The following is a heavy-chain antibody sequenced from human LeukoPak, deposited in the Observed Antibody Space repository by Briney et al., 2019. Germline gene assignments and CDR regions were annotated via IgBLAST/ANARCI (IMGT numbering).Heavy chain of an antibody. CDR2: INPNSGGT. CDR3: ARDQAIVATITSWFDP. CDR1: GYTFTGYY. Sequence: ASVKVSCKASGYTFTGYYMHWVRQAPGQGLEWMGWINPNSGGTNYAQKFQGRVTMTRDTSISTAYMELSRLRSDDTAVYHCARDQAIVATITSWFDPWGQGTLVTVSS. D-gene: IGHD5-12*01. J-gene: IGHJ5*02. V-gene: IGHV1-2*02.